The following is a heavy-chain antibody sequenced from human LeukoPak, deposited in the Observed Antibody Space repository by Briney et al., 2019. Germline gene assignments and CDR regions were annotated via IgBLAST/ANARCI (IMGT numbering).Heavy chain of an antibody. CDR3: ARGAYGGPFDC. V-gene: IGHV3-53*04. CDR2: LYSVGGT. Sequence: PGGSLRLSCAASGFNVSSNYMSWVRQAPGKGLEWVSVLYSVGGTYYADSVQGRFTISRHNSRYTLYLQLNSLRPEDTAVYYCARGAYGGPFDCWGQGTLVTVSS. J-gene: IGHJ4*02. D-gene: IGHD4/OR15-4a*01. CDR1: GFNVSSNY.